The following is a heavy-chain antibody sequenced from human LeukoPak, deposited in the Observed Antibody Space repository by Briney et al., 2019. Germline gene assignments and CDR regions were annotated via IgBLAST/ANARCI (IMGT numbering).Heavy chain of an antibody. CDR3: ARSQHDYSSSVTWFDP. J-gene: IGHJ5*02. Sequence: PSETLSLTCTVSGGSISSSSYFWGWIRQPPGRGLEWIGSIYYRGSTYYNPSLKSRVIISVDTSKNQFSLKLSSMTAADTAVYYCARSQHDYSSSVTWFDPWGQGTLVTVSS. CDR1: GGSISSSSYF. V-gene: IGHV4-39*01. D-gene: IGHD6-6*01. CDR2: IYYRGST.